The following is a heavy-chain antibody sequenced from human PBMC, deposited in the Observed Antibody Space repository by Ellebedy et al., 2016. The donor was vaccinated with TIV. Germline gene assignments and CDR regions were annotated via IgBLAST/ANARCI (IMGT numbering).Heavy chain of an antibody. V-gene: IGHV1-8*01. CDR1: GYTFTSYD. J-gene: IGHJ5*02. D-gene: IGHD3-9*01. CDR2: MSPNSGNT. CDR3: ATDSDILTGPRGFWFNP. Sequence: ASVKVSXKASGYTFTSYDINWVRQATGQGLEWMGWMSPNSGNTGYAQKFQGRVTMTRDTSISTAYMELSSLRSEDTAVYYCATDSDILTGPRGFWFNPWGQGTLVTVSS.